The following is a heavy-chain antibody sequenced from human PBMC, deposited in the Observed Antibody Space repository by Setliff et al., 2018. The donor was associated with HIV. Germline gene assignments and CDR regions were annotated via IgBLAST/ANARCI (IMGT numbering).Heavy chain of an antibody. CDR2: INTSGTT. Sequence: LSLTCTVSGGSISSYYWSWIRQPPGKGLEWIGYINTSGTTNYNPSLKSRVTISVDTSKNRFSLKLSSVTAADTAVYFCARQTYYYDNSGHNWFDPWGQGTLVTVSS. D-gene: IGHD3-22*01. CDR1: GGSISSYY. CDR3: ARQTYYYDNSGHNWFDP. J-gene: IGHJ5*02. V-gene: IGHV4-4*09.